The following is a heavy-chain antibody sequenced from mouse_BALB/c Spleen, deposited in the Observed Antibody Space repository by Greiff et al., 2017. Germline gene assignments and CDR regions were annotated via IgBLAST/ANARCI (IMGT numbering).Heavy chain of an antibody. CDR1: GYTFSSYW. D-gene: IGHD3-3*01. CDR2: ILPGSGST. V-gene: IGHV1-9*01. J-gene: IGHJ4*01. CDR3: ARLGPDCDAVDY. Sequence: QVQLQQSGAELMKPGASVKISCKATGYTFSSYWIAWVKQRPGHGLEWIGEILPGSGSTNYNEKFKGKATFTADTSSNTAYMQLSSLTSEDSAVYYCARLGPDCDAVDYWGQGTSVTVAA.